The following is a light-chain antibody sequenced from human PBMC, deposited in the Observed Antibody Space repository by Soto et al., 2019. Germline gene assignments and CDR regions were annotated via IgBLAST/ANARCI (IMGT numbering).Light chain of an antibody. Sequence: EIVMTQSPATLSVSPGESVTLSCRASQSVASNLAWYQQRPGQAPSLLIFGASTRAPGTPGRFSGSGSGTDFTLTISSLQSEDFAVYHCQHYNNWPITFGQGTRLEIQ. CDR1: QSVASN. CDR3: QHYNNWPIT. J-gene: IGKJ5*01. V-gene: IGKV3-15*01. CDR2: GAS.